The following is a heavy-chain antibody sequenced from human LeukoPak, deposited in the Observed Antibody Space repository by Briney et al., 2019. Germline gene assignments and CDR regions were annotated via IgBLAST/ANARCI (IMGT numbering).Heavy chain of an antibody. Sequence: SETLSLTCTVSGGSISSYYWNWIRQPPGKGLEWLGYIHSSGNTRYNPSVRSRVTMSVDTSKNQFSLKLSSVTAADTAVYYCGRAGRYCSGGSCYGENWFDPWGRGTLVTVSS. J-gene: IGHJ5*02. CDR1: GGSISSYY. CDR3: GRAGRYCSGGSCYGENWFDP. CDR2: IHSSGNT. D-gene: IGHD2-15*01. V-gene: IGHV4-59*01.